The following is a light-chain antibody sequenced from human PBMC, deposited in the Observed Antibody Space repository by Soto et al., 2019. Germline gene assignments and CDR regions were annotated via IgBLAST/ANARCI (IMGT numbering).Light chain of an antibody. CDR1: ENIDRY. V-gene: IGKV1-39*01. CDR2: AAS. CDR3: QQSFNTPWT. Sequence: DIQMTQSPPSLSASVGDRVTITCRARENIDRYLNWYQQKPGKAPELLIFAASTLKRGVPSRFSGSGSGTDFNLTISSLQPADFANYYCQQSFNTPWTFGQVTKVESK. J-gene: IGKJ1*01.